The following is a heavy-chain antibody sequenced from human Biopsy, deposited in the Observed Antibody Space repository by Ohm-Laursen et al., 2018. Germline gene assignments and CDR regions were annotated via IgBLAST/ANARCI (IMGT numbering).Heavy chain of an antibody. CDR1: GYSFTSYY. CDR3: ARNTGWYGDLYYFDY. D-gene: IGHD6-19*01. CDR2: INPSGSTT. Sequence: ASVKVSCKASGYSFTSYYMHWVRQAPGQGLEWMGMINPSGSTTSYPQIFQGRVTMTRDTSKSTVYMELSILRSADTAVYFCARNTGWYGDLYYFDYWGQGTLVTVSS. J-gene: IGHJ4*02. V-gene: IGHV1-46*01.